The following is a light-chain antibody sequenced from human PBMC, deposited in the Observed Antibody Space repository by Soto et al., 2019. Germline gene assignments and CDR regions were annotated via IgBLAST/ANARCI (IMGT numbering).Light chain of an antibody. CDR1: SSDVGTYHL. Sequence: QSVLTQPRSVSGSPGQSVTISCTGTSSDVGTYHLVSWYQQHPGKAPKLMIYNVNKRPSGVPDRFSGSKSGNTASLTISGLQAEDEADYYCCSYAASYTPFGGGTQLTVL. V-gene: IGLV2-11*01. CDR2: NVN. CDR3: CSYAASYTP. J-gene: IGLJ7*01.